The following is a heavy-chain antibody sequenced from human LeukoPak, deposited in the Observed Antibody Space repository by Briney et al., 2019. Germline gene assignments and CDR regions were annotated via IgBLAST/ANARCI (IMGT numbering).Heavy chain of an antibody. D-gene: IGHD6-19*01. CDR2: ITSTGKYI. CDR1: GFTFSDYT. Sequence: GGSLRLSCAASGFTFSDYTMNWVRQAPGKGLEWVSSITSTGKYIYYADAVKGRCTISRDNAKNSLYLQMNSLRAEDTAIYYCARDYSPRYRRGWYAGQFDSWGQGTLVTVSS. J-gene: IGHJ4*02. CDR3: ARDYSPRYRRGWYAGQFDS. V-gene: IGHV3-21*01.